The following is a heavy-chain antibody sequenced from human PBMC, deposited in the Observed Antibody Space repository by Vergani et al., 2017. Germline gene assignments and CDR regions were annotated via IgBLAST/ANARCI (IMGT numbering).Heavy chain of an antibody. J-gene: IGHJ6*03. V-gene: IGHV3-23*04. CDR3: AREVWSSSSWRTYYYYMDV. CDR2: ISGSGGST. CDR1: GFTFSSYA. D-gene: IGHD6-13*01. Sequence: EVQLVESGGGLVQPGGSLRLSCAASGFTFSSYAMSWVRQAPGKGLEWVSAISGSGGSTYYADSVKGRFTISRDNSKNTLYLQMNSLRAEDTAVYYCAREVWSSSSWRTYYYYMDVWGKGTTVTVSS.